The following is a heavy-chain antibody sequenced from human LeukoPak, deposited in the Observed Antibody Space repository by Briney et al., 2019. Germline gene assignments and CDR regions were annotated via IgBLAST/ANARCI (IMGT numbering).Heavy chain of an antibody. CDR2: IYYSGST. J-gene: IGHJ4*02. CDR1: GGSISSYY. V-gene: IGHV4-59*08. D-gene: IGHD3-10*01. Sequence: SETLSLTCTVSGGSISSYYWSWIRQPPGKGLEWIGYIYYSGSTNYNPSLKSRVTISVDTSKNQFSLKLSSVTAADTAVYYCARHERGFGELLGWDYWGQGTLVTVSS. CDR3: ARHERGFGELLGWDY.